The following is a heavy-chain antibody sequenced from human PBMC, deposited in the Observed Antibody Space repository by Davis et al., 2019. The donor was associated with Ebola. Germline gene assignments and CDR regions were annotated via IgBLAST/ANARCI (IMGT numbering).Heavy chain of an antibody. J-gene: IGHJ4*02. D-gene: IGHD6-19*01. Sequence: GGSLRLSCAASGFTVSSNHMSWVRQAPGKGLEWVSVIYDQRTAYADSVRGRFIISRDKSNNTLYLEMNSLRVDDTAVYYCATTQWLREFDNWGQGTLVTVSS. CDR2: IYDQRT. CDR1: GFTVSSNH. CDR3: ATTQWLREFDN. V-gene: IGHV3-53*05.